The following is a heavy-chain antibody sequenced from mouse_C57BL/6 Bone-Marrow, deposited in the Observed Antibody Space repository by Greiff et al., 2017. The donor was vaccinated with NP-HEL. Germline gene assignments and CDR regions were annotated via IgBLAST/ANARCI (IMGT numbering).Heavy chain of an antibody. D-gene: IGHD1-1*01. J-gene: IGHJ3*01. CDR1: GYAFSSSW. CDR2: IYTGDGDI. CDR3: GRYYYGFAY. Sequence: QVQLQQSGPELVKPGASVKISCKASGYAFSSSWMNWVKQRPGKGLEWIGRIYTGDGDINYNGKFKGKATLTADKYSSTAYMQRSSLTSEDSAVYFCGRYYYGFAYWGQGTLVTVSA. V-gene: IGHV1-82*01.